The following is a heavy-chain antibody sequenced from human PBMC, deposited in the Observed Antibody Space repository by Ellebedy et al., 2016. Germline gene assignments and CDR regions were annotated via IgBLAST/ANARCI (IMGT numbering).Heavy chain of an antibody. D-gene: IGHD2-21*01. CDR2: FGDTDGST. Sequence: GGSLRPSCAASGFTFSSFAMTWVRQPPGKGLGWVSAFGDTDGSTYYSDSVKGRFTISRENSKNTLYLQMNSLRAEDTAVYYCAKDVTQHNYWGHGTLVTVSS. CDR1: GFTFSSFA. V-gene: IGHV3-23*01. CDR3: AKDVTQHNY. J-gene: IGHJ4*01.